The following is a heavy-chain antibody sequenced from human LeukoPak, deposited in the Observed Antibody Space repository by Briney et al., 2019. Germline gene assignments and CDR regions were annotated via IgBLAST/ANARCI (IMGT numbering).Heavy chain of an antibody. CDR3: AKSIMGTTGLLDS. V-gene: IGHV3-23*01. CDR1: GLTFSSYA. Sequence: GGSLRLSCAASGLTFSSYAMSWVRQAPGKGLEWVSVLSGRGRNTNYADSVKGRFTISRDNSKNTLFLQMNSLRADDTAVYYCAKSIMGTTGLLDSWGQGTLVTVSS. J-gene: IGHJ4*02. CDR2: LSGRGRNT. D-gene: IGHD1-1*01.